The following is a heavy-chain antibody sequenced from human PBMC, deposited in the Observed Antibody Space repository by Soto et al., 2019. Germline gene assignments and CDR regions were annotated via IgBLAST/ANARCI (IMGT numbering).Heavy chain of an antibody. CDR2: ISYDGSNK. V-gene: IGHV3-30-3*01. CDR1: GFTFSSYA. Sequence: GGSLRLSCAASGFTFSSYAMHWVRQAPGKGLEWVAVISYDGSNKYYADSVKGRFTISRDNSKNTLYLQMNSLRAEDTAVYYCASDAKGQPNSEGYGMDVSGQGTTVTVSS. CDR3: ASDAKGQPNSEGYGMDV. J-gene: IGHJ6*02.